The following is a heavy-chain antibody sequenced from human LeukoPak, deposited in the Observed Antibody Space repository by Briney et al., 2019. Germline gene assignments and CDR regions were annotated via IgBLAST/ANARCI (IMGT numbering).Heavy chain of an antibody. CDR3: AREVREYYDILTGYHIYYYMDV. Sequence: GGSLRLSCAASGFTFSSYWMSWVRQAPGKGLEWVANIRQDGSEKYYVDSVKGRFTISRDNAKSSLYLQMNSLRAEDTAVYYCAREVREYYDILTGYHIYYYMDVWGKGTTVTVSS. D-gene: IGHD3-9*01. CDR1: GFTFSSYW. V-gene: IGHV3-7*01. CDR2: IRQDGSEK. J-gene: IGHJ6*03.